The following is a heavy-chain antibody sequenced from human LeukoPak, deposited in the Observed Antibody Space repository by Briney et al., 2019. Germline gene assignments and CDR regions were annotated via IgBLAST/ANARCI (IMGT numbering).Heavy chain of an antibody. D-gene: IGHD6-13*01. CDR1: GYTFISYY. Sequence: ASVKVSCKASGYTFISYYMHWVRQAPGQGLEWMGIINPSGGSTSYAQKFQGRVTMTRNTSISTAYMELSSLRSEDTAVYYCASSSSSYDAFDIWGQGTMVTVSS. CDR2: INPSGGST. J-gene: IGHJ3*02. CDR3: ASSSSSYDAFDI. V-gene: IGHV1-46*01.